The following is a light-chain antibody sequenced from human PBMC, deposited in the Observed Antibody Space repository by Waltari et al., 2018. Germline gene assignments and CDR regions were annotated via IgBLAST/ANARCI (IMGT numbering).Light chain of an antibody. CDR1: QSLLHSNGYNY. CDR2: LGS. V-gene: IGKV2-28*01. Sequence: ISCRSSQSLLHSNGYNYLDWYLQKPGQSPQLLIYLGSNRASGVPDRFSGSGSGTDFTLKISRVEAEDVGVYYCMQALQTPTFGQGTKVEIK. J-gene: IGKJ1*01. CDR3: MQALQTPT.